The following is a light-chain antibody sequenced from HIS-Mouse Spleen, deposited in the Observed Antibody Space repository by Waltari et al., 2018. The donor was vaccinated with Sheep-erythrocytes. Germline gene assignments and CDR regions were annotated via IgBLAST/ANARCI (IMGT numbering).Light chain of an antibody. CDR2: DVS. V-gene: IGLV2-11*01. CDR1: SSDVGGYNY. Sequence: QSALTQPRSVSGSPAQSVTISCTGTSSDVGGYNYVSWYQQHPGKAPKLMIYDVSKRPSGVPDRSSGSKAGNTASLTISGLQAEDEADYYCCSYAGSYNHVFATGTKVTVL. J-gene: IGLJ1*01. CDR3: CSYAGSYNHV.